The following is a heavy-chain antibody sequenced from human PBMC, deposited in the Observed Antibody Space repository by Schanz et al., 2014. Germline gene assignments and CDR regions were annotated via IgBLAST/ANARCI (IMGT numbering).Heavy chain of an antibody. Sequence: EVQLVASGGGLVQPGGSLRLSCAASGFAVDNYYMSCVRQAPGRGLEWVSLISDSGDTAYYADSVKGRFTISRDNSKNTLYLQMNSLRPEDTAVYYCARGRVLESWGQGTLVTVSS. CDR1: GFAVDNYY. CDR3: ARGRVLES. CDR2: ISDSGDTA. J-gene: IGHJ5*02. D-gene: IGHD1-1*01. V-gene: IGHV3-23*04.